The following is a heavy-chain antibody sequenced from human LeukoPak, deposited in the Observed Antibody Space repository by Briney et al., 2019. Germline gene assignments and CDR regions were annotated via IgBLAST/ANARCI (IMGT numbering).Heavy chain of an antibody. V-gene: IGHV4-59*01. D-gene: IGHD4-17*01. CDR2: FYYSGST. CDR1: GGSISSDD. Sequence: KASETLSLTCTVSGGSISSDDWSWIRHPPGKGLEWIGYFYYSGSTNYNPSLKSRVTISVDTSKNHFSLKLTSVTAADTAVYYCARYTVTTGVDYWGQGTLVTVSS. CDR3: ARYTVTTGVDY. J-gene: IGHJ4*02.